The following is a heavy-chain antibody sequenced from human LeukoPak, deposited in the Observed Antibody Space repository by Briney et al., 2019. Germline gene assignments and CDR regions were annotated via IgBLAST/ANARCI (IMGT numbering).Heavy chain of an antibody. D-gene: IGHD3-10*01. V-gene: IGHV4-59*08. CDR3: ARGDRGSWFDP. Sequence: SQTLSLTCTVSGGSISRYYWSWIRQPPGKGLEWIGYIYYSGSTNYNPSLKSRVTISVDTSKNQFSLKLSSVTAADTAVYYCARGDRGSWFDPWGQGTLVTVSS. CDR1: GGSISRYY. J-gene: IGHJ5*02. CDR2: IYYSGST.